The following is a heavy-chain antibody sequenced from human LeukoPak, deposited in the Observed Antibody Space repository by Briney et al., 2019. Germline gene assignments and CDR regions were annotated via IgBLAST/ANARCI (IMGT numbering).Heavy chain of an antibody. Sequence: GGSLRLSCAASGFTFSNYAMSWVRQAPGKGLEWVSPISDSGASTYYADSVKGRFTISRDNAKNSLYLQMNSLRAEDTAVYYCARDKQQLGPDAFDIWGQGTMVTVSS. CDR1: GFTFSNYA. CDR3: ARDKQQLGPDAFDI. J-gene: IGHJ3*02. CDR2: ISDSGAST. D-gene: IGHD6-13*01. V-gene: IGHV3-23*01.